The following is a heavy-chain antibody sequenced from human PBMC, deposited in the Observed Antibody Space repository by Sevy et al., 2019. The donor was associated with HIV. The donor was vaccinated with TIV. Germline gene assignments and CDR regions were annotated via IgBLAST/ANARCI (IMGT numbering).Heavy chain of an antibody. V-gene: IGHV3-21*01. D-gene: IGHD3-3*01. CDR2: ISSSSSYI. CDR3: ARAHVLRFLEWLDDNWFDP. CDR1: GFTFSSYS. J-gene: IGHJ5*02. Sequence: LGGSLRLSCAASGFTFSSYSMNWVRQAPGKGLEWVSSISSSSSYIYYADSVKGRFTISRDNAKNSLYLQMNSLRAEDTAVYYCARAHVLRFLEWLDDNWFDPWGQGTLVTVSS.